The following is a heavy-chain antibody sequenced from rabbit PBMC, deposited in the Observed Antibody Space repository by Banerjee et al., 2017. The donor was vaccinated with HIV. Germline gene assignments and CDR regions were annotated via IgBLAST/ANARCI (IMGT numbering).Heavy chain of an antibody. CDR3: ARSYTNGDAYFNL. J-gene: IGHJ4*01. Sequence: QEQLVESGGDLVKPEGSLTLTCKASGLDFSSNVMCWVRQAPGKGLEWIACIYAGSSDSTYYASWAKGRFTITRTSSTTVDLQMTSLTAADTATYFCARSYTNGDAYFNLWGPGTLVTDS. V-gene: IGHV1S45*01. CDR2: IYAGSSDST. CDR1: GLDFSSNV. D-gene: IGHD6-1*01.